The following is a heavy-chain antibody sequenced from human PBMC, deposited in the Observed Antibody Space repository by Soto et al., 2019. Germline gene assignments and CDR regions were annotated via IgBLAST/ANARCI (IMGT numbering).Heavy chain of an antibody. CDR2: TRNKVNSYTT. CDR1: GFTFSDHY. CDR3: TRVRSSSWGLDASDI. V-gene: IGHV3-72*01. J-gene: IGHJ3*02. D-gene: IGHD6-13*01. Sequence: EVQLVESGGGLVQPGTSLRLSCAASGFTFSDHYMDWVRQAPGKGLEWVGRTRNKVNSYTTEYAASVKGRFTVSSDDSKNSLYLQMNSLKTEDTAVYYCTRVRSSSWGLDASDIWGQGTMVTVSS.